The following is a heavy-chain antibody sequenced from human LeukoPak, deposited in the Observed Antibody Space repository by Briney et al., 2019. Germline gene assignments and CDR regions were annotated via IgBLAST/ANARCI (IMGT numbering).Heavy chain of an antibody. J-gene: IGHJ5*02. V-gene: IGHV4-34*01. D-gene: IGHD3-3*01. CDR3: ARVRRARSYYDFWSGYYTFDP. CDR1: GGSFSGYY. CDR2: INHSGST. Sequence: SETLSLTCAVYGGSFSGYYWSWIRQPPGKGLGWIGEINHSGSTSYNPSLKSRVTISVDTSKNQFSLKLSSVTAADTAVYYCARVRRARSYYDFWSGYYTFDPWGQGTLVTVSS.